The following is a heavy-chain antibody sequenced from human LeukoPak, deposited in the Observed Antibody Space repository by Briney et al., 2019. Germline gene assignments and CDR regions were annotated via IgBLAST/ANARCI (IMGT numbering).Heavy chain of an antibody. D-gene: IGHD3-22*01. V-gene: IGHV3-20*04. CDR3: AREYDSSGYYYLGYYYYYMDV. CDR2: INWNGGST. Sequence: GGSLGLSCAASGFTFDDYGMSWVRQAPGKGLEWVSGINWNGGSTGYADSVKGRFTISRDNAKNSLYLQMNSLRAEDTALYYCAREYDSSGYYYLGYYYYYMDVWGKGTTVTVSS. CDR1: GFTFDDYG. J-gene: IGHJ6*03.